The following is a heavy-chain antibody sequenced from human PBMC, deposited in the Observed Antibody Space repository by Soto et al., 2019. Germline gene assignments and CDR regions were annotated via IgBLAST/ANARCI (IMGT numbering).Heavy chain of an antibody. CDR2: IKSKTDGGTT. D-gene: IGHD6-13*01. CDR1: GFTFNNAW. J-gene: IGHJ4*02. Sequence: EVQLVESGGGLVKPGGSLRLSCTASGFTFNNAWLSWVRQAPGKGLEWVGRIKSKTDGGTTDYAAPVKGRFTISRDDSENMLYLQMNSLKTEDTAVYCCTTGLGQQVLAFDYWGQGTLLTVSS. CDR3: TTGLGQQVLAFDY. V-gene: IGHV3-15*01.